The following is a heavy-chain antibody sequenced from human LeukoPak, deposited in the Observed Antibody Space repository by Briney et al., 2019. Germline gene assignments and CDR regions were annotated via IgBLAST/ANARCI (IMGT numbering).Heavy chain of an antibody. CDR3: AREATYYDSSGYY. Sequence: SETLSLTCAVSGGSISSSNWWSWVRQPPGKGLEWIGEIYHSGSTNYNPSLKSRVTISVDTSKNQFSLKLSSVTAADTAVYYCAREATYYDSSGYYWGQGTLVTVPS. V-gene: IGHV4-4*02. CDR1: GGSISSSNW. CDR2: IYHSGST. J-gene: IGHJ4*02. D-gene: IGHD3-22*01.